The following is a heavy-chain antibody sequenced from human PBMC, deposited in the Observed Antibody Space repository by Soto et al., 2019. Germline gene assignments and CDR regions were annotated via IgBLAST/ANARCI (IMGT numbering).Heavy chain of an antibody. V-gene: IGHV4-59*01. CDR3: ARAPLPALVPWSPWYFDY. CDR2: IYYSGST. D-gene: IGHD6-13*01. Sequence: PSETLSLTCTVSGGSISSYYWSWIWQPPGKGLEWIGYIYYSGSTNYNPSLKSRVTISVDTSKNQFSLKLSSVTAADTAVYYCARAPLPALVPWSPWYFDYWGQGALVTVSS. J-gene: IGHJ4*02. CDR1: GGSISSYY.